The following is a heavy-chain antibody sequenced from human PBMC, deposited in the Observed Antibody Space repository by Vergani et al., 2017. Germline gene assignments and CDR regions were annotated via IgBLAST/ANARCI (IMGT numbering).Heavy chain of an antibody. CDR2: ISWNSGSI. Sequence: EVQLLESGGGLVQPGGSLRLSCAASGFTFSSYAMHWVRQAPGKGLEWGSGISWNSGSIGYADSVKGRFTISRDNAKSSLYLQMNSLRAEDTALYYCAKDMDSVSPYYYDSSGYYDGGSFDFWGQGTLVTVSS. CDR1: GFTFSSYA. V-gene: IGHV3-9*01. D-gene: IGHD3-22*01. J-gene: IGHJ4*02. CDR3: AKDMDSVSPYYYDSSGYYDGGSFDF.